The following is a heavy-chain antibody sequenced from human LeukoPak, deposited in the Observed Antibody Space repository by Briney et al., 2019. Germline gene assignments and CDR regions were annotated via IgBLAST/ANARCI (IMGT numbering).Heavy chain of an antibody. CDR3: ARLKQWLNPAEFDY. Sequence: GGSLRLSCAASGFTFSSYWMSWVRQAPGKGLEWVANIKQDGSEKYYVDSVKGRFTISRDNAKNSLYLQMNSLRAEDTAVYYCARLKQWLNPAEFDYWGQGTLVTVSS. D-gene: IGHD6-19*01. CDR1: GFTFSSYW. V-gene: IGHV3-7*01. CDR2: IKQDGSEK. J-gene: IGHJ4*02.